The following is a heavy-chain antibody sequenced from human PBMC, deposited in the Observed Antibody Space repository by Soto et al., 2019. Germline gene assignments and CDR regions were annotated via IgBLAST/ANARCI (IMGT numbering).Heavy chain of an antibody. Sequence: PGGYLRLSCVASGITFYSFSVNWVRQAPRKWLEWVSSISNSGTKKNYADSVKGRFTISRDTANNSVVMKMNNLRGEDTAVYYGTRDAGYGMHVWCPGXT. V-gene: IGHV3-21*01. CDR2: ISNSGTKK. CDR1: GITFYSFS. CDR3: TRDAGYGMHV. J-gene: IGHJ6*02.